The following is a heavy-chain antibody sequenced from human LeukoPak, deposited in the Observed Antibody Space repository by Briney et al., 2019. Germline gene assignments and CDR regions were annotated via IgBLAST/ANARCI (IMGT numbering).Heavy chain of an antibody. CDR1: GGSISRYY. V-gene: IGHV4-59*01. Sequence: SETLSLTCTVSGGSISRYYWSWIRQPPGKGLEWIGYFYYSGTTNSNPSLKSRVTISVDTSRNQFSLTLNSVTAADTAVYYCARLECSSTSCYLASFDYWGQGTLVTVSS. CDR3: ARLECSSTSCYLASFDY. D-gene: IGHD2-2*01. J-gene: IGHJ4*02. CDR2: FYYSGTT.